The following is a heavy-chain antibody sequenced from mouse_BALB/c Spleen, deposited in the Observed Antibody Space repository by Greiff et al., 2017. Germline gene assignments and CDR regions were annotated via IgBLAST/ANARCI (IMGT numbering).Heavy chain of an antibody. Sequence: EVKLMESGAELVKPGASVKLSCTASGFNIKDTYMHWVKQRPEQGLEWIGRIDPANGNTKYDPKFQGKATITADTSSNTAYLQLSSLTSEDTAVYYCARVALFAYWGQGTLVTVSA. J-gene: IGHJ3*01. CDR3: ARVALFAY. V-gene: IGHV14-3*02. CDR1: GFNIKDTY. CDR2: IDPANGNT.